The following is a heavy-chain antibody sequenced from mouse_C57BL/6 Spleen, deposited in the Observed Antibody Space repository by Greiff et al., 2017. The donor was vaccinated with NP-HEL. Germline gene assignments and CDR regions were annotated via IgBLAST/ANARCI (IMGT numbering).Heavy chain of an antibody. J-gene: IGHJ4*01. V-gene: IGHV3-6*01. D-gene: IGHD1-1*01. CDR1: GYSITSGYY. Sequence: EVQLQQSGPGLVKPSQSLSLTCSVTGYSITSGYYWNWIRQFLGNQLEWMGYISYAGSNNYNPSLKNRISITRDTSKNQFFLKLNSVTTEDTATYYCAKREGYYGSSYAMDYWGQGTSVTVSS. CDR3: AKREGYYGSSYAMDY. CDR2: ISYAGSN.